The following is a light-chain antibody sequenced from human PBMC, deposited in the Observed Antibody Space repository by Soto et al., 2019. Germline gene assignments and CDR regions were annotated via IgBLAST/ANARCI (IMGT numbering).Light chain of an antibody. Sequence: DIQMTQSPPSLSASVGDRVIITCWTSQSIDNYLNWYQQKPGKAPKLLIYAASTLQSGVPSRFSASCSETYFTLTISSLQPEDIASYYCQHSYTTLFTFGPGTKVDLK. J-gene: IGKJ3*01. CDR3: QHSYTTLFT. CDR2: AAS. V-gene: IGKV1-39*01. CDR1: QSIDNY.